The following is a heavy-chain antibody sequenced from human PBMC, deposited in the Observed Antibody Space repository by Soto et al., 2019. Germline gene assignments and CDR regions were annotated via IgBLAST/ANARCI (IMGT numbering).Heavy chain of an antibody. J-gene: IGHJ4*02. CDR3: AKEAGYYDILTGINFDY. CDR2: ISGSGGST. V-gene: IGHV3-23*01. D-gene: IGHD3-9*01. Sequence: EVQLLESGGGLVQPGGSLRLSCAASGFTFSSYAMSWVRQAPGKGLEWVSAISGSGGSTYYADSVKGRFTISRDNSKKTLYLQMNSLRAEDTAVYYCAKEAGYYDILTGINFDYWGQGTLVTVSS. CDR1: GFTFSSYA.